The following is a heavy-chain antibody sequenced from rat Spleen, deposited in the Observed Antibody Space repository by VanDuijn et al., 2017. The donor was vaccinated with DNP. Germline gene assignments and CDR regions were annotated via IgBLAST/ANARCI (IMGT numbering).Heavy chain of an antibody. D-gene: IGHD1-3*01. Sequence: EVQLVESDGGLVQPGRSLKLSCVVSGFTFNSYWMSWIRQAPGKGLEWVASISTGGGNTYYRDSVKGRFTISRDKAKNTLSLQMDSLRSEDTATYYCASLWTLAYWGQGTLVTVSS. V-gene: IGHV5-31*01. CDR2: ISTGGGNT. CDR3: ASLWTLAY. J-gene: IGHJ3*01. CDR1: GFTFNSYW.